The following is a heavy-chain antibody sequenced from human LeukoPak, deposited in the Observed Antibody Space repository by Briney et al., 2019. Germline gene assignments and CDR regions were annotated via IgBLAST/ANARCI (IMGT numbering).Heavy chain of an antibody. CDR3: GASRQYVGAFDI. J-gene: IGHJ3*02. Sequence: PGGSLRLSCAASGFTFTSYELYWVRQAPGKGLEWISYISTSSATIKYANSVRGRFTISRDDARESLYLQMNSLRAEDTAIYYCGASRQYVGAFDIRGQGTLVTVSS. CDR2: ISTSSATI. CDR1: GFTFTSYE. V-gene: IGHV3-48*03. D-gene: IGHD3-16*01.